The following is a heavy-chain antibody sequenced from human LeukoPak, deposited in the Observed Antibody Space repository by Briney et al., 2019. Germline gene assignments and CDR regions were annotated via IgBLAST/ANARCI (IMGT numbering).Heavy chain of an antibody. J-gene: IGHJ6*02. CDR3: ASAYDSSGYSYYYGMGV. CDR1: GYTFTSYD. CDR2: MNPNSGNA. D-gene: IGHD3-22*01. V-gene: IGHV1-8*01. Sequence: ASVKVSCKASGYTFTSYDISWVRQATGQGLEWMGWMNPNSGNAGYAQRFQGRVTMTRNNSISTAYMELTSLRSEDTAVYYCASAYDSSGYSYYYGMGVWGQGTTVTVSS.